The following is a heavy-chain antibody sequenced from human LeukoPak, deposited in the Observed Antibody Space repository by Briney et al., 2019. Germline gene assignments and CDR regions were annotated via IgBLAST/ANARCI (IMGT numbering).Heavy chain of an antibody. Sequence: GGSLRLSCAALGFAFNKYWMHWVRQAPGKGLVWVSRMNGDGSTTSYADSVKGGFTISRDNAKNTLYLQMNSLRAEDTAVYYCARVGNEGAFDIWGQGTMVTVSS. V-gene: IGHV3-74*01. CDR1: GFAFNKYW. D-gene: IGHD2-8*01. J-gene: IGHJ3*02. CDR3: ARVGNEGAFDI. CDR2: MNGDGSTT.